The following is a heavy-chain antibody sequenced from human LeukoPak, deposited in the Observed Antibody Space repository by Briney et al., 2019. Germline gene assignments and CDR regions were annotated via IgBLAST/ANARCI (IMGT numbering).Heavy chain of an antibody. D-gene: IGHD3-16*01. V-gene: IGHV3-23*01. Sequence: GGSLRLSCAASGFAFSNFAMSWVRQAPGKGLEGVSAMSGSGDGTYYADSVKGRFTISRDNSKNTLYLQMNSLRAEDTAVYYCAKMMGQRLYDYCMDVWGKGTTVTVSS. J-gene: IGHJ6*03. CDR1: GFAFSNFA. CDR2: MSGSGDGT. CDR3: AKMMGQRLYDYCMDV.